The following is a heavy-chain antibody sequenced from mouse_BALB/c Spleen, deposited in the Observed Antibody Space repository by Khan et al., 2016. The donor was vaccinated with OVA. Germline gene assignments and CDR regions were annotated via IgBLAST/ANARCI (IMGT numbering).Heavy chain of an antibody. CDR2: IVPTNDYT. J-gene: IGHJ3*01. D-gene: IGHD1-3*01. CDR1: GYTFTTYT. Sequence: QVQLQQSGAELARPGASVKMSCKASGYTFTTYTMHWVKQRPGQGLEWIGYIVPTNDYTNYNQKFKDRATLTADTSSSTAYMQLSSLTSEDPALYCLTSEEADVNSCGWIADWGQVTQVTVSA. V-gene: IGHV1-4*01. CDR3: TSEEADVNSCGWIAD.